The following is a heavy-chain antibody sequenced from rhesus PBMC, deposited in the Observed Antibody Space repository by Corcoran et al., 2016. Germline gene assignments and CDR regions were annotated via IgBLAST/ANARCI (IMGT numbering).Heavy chain of an antibody. Sequence: EVQLVESGGGLVQPGGSLRLSCTGSGFTFSSYYMYCVRQAPGKGLEWVSAINTGGGSTRDTESVNGRFTIAKENSKNTLYLQMDSLRAEDTAVYYWAKDYVSDYERGRFDVWGPGVLVTVSS. V-gene: IGHV3-8*01. CDR3: AKDYVSDYERGRFDV. J-gene: IGHJ5-1*01. D-gene: IGHD3-22*01. CDR1: GFTFSSYY. CDR2: INTGGGST.